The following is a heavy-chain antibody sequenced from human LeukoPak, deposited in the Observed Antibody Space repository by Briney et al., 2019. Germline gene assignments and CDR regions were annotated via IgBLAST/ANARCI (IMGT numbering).Heavy chain of an antibody. Sequence: GGSLRLSCAASGFTFSSYGMHWVRQAPGKGLEWAAFIRYDGSNKYYADSVKGRFTISRDNAKNSLYLQMNSLRAEDTAVYYCARLWGTAGAGDYYSYMDVWGKGTTVTVSS. J-gene: IGHJ6*03. CDR2: IRYDGSNK. CDR3: ARLWGTAGAGDYYSYMDV. D-gene: IGHD6-13*01. CDR1: GFTFSSYG. V-gene: IGHV3-30*02.